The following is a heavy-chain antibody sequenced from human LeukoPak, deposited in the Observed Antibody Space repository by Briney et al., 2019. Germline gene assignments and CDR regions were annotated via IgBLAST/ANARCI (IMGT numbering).Heavy chain of an antibody. CDR1: GFTFSSYS. V-gene: IGHV3-21*01. Sequence: GGSLRLSCAASGFTFSSYSMNWVRQAPGRGLEWVSSIKGRFTISRDNAKNSLYLQMNSLRAEDTAVYYCARVVAAAGPRFDYWGQGTLVTVSS. CDR2: I. J-gene: IGHJ4*02. CDR3: ARVVAAAGPRFDY. D-gene: IGHD6-13*01.